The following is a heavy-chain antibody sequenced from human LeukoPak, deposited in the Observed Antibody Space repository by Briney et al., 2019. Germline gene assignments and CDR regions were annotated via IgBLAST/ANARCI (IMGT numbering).Heavy chain of an antibody. J-gene: IGHJ4*02. V-gene: IGHV4-59*08. CDR2: IYYSGST. CDR1: GGSISSYY. Sequence: SETLSLTCTVSGGSISSYYWSWIRQPPGKGLEWIGYIYYSGSTNYNPSLKSRVTISVDTSKNQLSLKLSSVTAADTAVYYCARQGISSGYHDYWGQGTLVTVSS. CDR3: ARQGISSGYHDY. D-gene: IGHD3-22*01.